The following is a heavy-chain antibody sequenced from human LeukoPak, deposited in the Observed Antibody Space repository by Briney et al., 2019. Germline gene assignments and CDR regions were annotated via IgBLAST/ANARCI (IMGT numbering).Heavy chain of an antibody. D-gene: IGHD3-10*01. CDR2: ISSSGSYI. J-gene: IGHJ4*02. CDR1: GFTFSSYS. V-gene: IGHV3-21*01. CDR3: ARDHRGSNY. Sequence: PGGSLRLSCAASGFTFSSYSMNWVRQAPGKGPEWVSSISSSGSYIYYADSVKGRFTISRDNAKNSLYLQMNSLRAEDTAVYYCARDHRGSNYWGQGTLVTVSS.